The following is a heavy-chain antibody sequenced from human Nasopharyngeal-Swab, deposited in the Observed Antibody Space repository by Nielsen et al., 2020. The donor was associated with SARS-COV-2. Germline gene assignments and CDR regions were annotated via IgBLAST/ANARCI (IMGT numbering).Heavy chain of an antibody. CDR2: IIPIFGTA. CDR1: GGTFSSYA. V-gene: IGHV1-69*13. CDR3: ARERWELRYYGMDV. D-gene: IGHD1-26*01. Sequence: SVKVYCKASGGTFSSYAISWVRQAPGQGLEWMGGIIPIFGTANYAQKFQGRVTITADESTSTAYMELSSLRSEDTAAYYCARERWELRYYGMDVWGQGTTVTVSS. J-gene: IGHJ6*02.